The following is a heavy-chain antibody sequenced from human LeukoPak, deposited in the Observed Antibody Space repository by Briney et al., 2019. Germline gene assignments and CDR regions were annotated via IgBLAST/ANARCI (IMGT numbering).Heavy chain of an antibody. V-gene: IGHV3-23*01. J-gene: IGHJ4*02. CDR3: ARGAAILMNYFDY. CDR2: ISGSGGGT. Sequence: PGGSLRLSCAASGFTFSSYAMSWVRQAPGKGLEWVSAISGSGGGTYYADSVKGRFTISRDKSKNTLYLQMNNLRAEDTAVYYCARGAAILMNYFDYWGQGTLVTVSS. D-gene: IGHD2-2*01. CDR1: GFTFSSYA.